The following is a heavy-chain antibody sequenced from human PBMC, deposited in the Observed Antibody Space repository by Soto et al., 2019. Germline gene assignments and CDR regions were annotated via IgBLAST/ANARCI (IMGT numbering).Heavy chain of an antibody. CDR3: ARDLGDQIVDY. CDR2: ISAYNGNT. Sequence: QVQLVQSGAEVKKPGASVKVSCKASGYTFTSYGITWVRQAPGQGLEWMGWISAYNGNTKYAQKFQGRVTMTTDTSTSTGYMELRSLRSDDTAVYYGARDLGDQIVDYWGQGTLVTVSS. CDR1: GYTFTSYG. V-gene: IGHV1-18*01. D-gene: IGHD1-26*01. J-gene: IGHJ4*02.